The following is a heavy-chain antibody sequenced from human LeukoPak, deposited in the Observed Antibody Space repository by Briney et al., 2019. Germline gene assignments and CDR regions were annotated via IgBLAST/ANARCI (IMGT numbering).Heavy chain of an antibody. CDR3: ARDGSSSLSSSAPPPPDFDY. J-gene: IGHJ4*02. V-gene: IGHV3-7*01. CDR1: GFTFSTYW. Sequence: TGGSLRLSCAASGFTFSTYWMSWFRQAPGKGLEWVANIKQDGSQKQYVDSVKGRFTISRDDAKNSLYLQMNSLRAEDTAVYYCARDGSSSLSSSAPPPPDFDYWGQGTLVTVSS. D-gene: IGHD6-6*01. CDR2: IKQDGSQK.